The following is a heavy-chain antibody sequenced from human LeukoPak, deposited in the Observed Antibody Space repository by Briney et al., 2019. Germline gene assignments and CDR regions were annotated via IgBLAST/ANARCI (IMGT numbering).Heavy chain of an antibody. CDR2: TYEIGST. D-gene: IGHD3-16*01. Sequence: SETRSLTCTVDGGSISTHYWSCVRQPPGKVLGWIGYTYEIGSTNYNTSLKSRATIAGDRPTNQLSLNLTSVAAADTAVYFCPSGGAVDYFQYWGQGTLVIVSS. CDR1: GGSISTHY. CDR3: PSGGAVDYFQY. J-gene: IGHJ1*01. V-gene: IGHV4-59*11.